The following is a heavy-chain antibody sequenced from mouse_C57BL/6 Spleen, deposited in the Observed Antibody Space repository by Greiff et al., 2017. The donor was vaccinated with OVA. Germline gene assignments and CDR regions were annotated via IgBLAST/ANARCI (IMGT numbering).Heavy chain of an antibody. D-gene: IGHD1-1*01. CDR3: ARETYYGSSYKYFDV. Sequence: QVQLKQPGAELVKPGASVKMSCKASGYTFTSYWITWVKQRPGQGLEWIGDIYPGSGSTNYNEKFKSKATLTVDTSSSTAYMQLSSLTSDDSAVYYCARETYYGSSYKYFDVWGTGTTVTVSS. V-gene: IGHV1-55*01. J-gene: IGHJ1*03. CDR1: GYTFTSYW. CDR2: IYPGSGST.